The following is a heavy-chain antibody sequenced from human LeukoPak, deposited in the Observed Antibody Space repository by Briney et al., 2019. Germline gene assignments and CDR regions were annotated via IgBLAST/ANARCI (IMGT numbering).Heavy chain of an antibody. CDR2: IYPRGST. CDR1: GGSISSGSYS. CDR3: ARFSPRAMGNYLDF. Sequence: SQTLSLTCAVSGGSISSGSYSWSWIRQPPGKGLEWIGYIYPRGSTYYNPSLKSRVILSLDKSANQFSLNLSFVTAADTAVYYCARFSPRAMGNYLDFWGQGTLVTVSS. J-gene: IGHJ4*02. V-gene: IGHV4-30-2*01. D-gene: IGHD7-27*01.